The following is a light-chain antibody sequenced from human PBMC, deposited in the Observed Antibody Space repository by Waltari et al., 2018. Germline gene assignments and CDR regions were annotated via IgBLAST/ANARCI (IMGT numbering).Light chain of an antibody. V-gene: IGKV1-12*01. CDR2: GAS. CDR1: QGSSSC. Sequence: DIQMTQSPSSLSASVGDRVTITCRASQGSSSCLAWYQQKPGKAPERLIYGASSFQSGVPSRFSGSGSGTDFTLTISSLQPEDFATYYCQQAYSFPLTFGGGTEVEIK. J-gene: IGKJ4*01. CDR3: QQAYSFPLT.